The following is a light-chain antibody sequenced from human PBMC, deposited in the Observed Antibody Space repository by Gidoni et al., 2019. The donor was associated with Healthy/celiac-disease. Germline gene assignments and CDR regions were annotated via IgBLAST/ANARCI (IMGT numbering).Light chain of an antibody. Sequence: DIQMTQSPSSLSASVGDRVTITCRASQSISSYLNWYQQKPGKAPKLLIYAASSLQSGVPSRFRGSGSGTDFTLTNSSLQPEDFATYYCQQSYSTQLTFGGGTKVEIK. CDR2: AAS. CDR1: QSISSY. V-gene: IGKV1-39*01. J-gene: IGKJ4*01. CDR3: QQSYSTQLT.